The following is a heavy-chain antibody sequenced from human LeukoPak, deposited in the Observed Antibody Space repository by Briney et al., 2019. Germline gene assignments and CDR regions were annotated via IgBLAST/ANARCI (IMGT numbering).Heavy chain of an antibody. J-gene: IGHJ4*02. V-gene: IGHV1-46*01. Sequence: ASVKVSCKASGYTFPSYFMHWVRQAPGQGLEWMGIINPTGGSTTYAQKFQGRVTMTRDTSTSTVYMELSSLRSDDTAVYYCARTAARRFDYWGQGTLVTVST. CDR2: INPTGGST. D-gene: IGHD6-6*01. CDR1: GYTFPSYF. CDR3: ARTAARRFDY.